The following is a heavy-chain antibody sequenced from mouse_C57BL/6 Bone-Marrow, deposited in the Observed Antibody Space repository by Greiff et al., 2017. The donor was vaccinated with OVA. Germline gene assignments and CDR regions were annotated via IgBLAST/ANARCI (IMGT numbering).Heavy chain of an antibody. V-gene: IGHV1-64*01. J-gene: IGHJ1*03. CDR3: ARSIYYYGSSWYFDV. Sequence: QVQLKQPGAELVKPGASVKLSCKASGYTFTSYWMHWVKQRPGQGLEWIGMIHPNSGSTNYNEKFKSKATLTVDKSSSTAYMQLSSLTSEDSAVYYCARSIYYYGSSWYFDVWGTGTTVTVSS. CDR2: IHPNSGST. D-gene: IGHD1-1*01. CDR1: GYTFTSYW.